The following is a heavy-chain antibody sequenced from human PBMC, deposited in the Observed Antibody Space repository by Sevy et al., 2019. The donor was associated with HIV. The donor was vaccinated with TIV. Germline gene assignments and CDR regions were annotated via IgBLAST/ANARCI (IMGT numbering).Heavy chain of an antibody. CDR3: AREGYYDYIWGSYRYFNDY. CDR2: IKQDGCEK. Sequence: GGSLRLSCAASGFTFSNYWMTWVRQAPGKGLEWVAHIKQDGCEKHYVDSVKGRFTISRDNSKNSVYLQMNSLRADDTAVYFCAREGYYDYIWGSYRYFNDYWGQGTLVTVSS. V-gene: IGHV3-7*03. D-gene: IGHD3-16*02. J-gene: IGHJ4*02. CDR1: GFTFSNYW.